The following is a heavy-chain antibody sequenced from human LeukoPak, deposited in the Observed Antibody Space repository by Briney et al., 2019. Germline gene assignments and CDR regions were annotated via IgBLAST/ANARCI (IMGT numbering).Heavy chain of an antibody. CDR3: ARGPQWRGDYYYMDV. CDR1: GYSFTNFD. CDR2: MNPNSGNK. J-gene: IGHJ6*03. D-gene: IGHD6-19*01. Sequence: ASVKVSCKASGYSFTNFDINWVRQAIGQRLECMGRMNPNSGNKGYAQKFQGRVTMTMNTSISTAYMELSSLRSEDRAVYYCARGPQWRGDYYYMDVWGRGTTVTVSS. V-gene: IGHV1-8*01.